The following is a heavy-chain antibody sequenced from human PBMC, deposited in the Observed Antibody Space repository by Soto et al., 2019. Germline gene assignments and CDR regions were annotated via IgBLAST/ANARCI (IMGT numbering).Heavy chain of an antibody. V-gene: IGHV3-7*05. CDR2: IKQDGSEQ. CDR3: AREAV. J-gene: IGHJ6*02. CDR1: GFTFSGYW. Sequence: EVQLVESGGGLVQPGGSQRLSCAASGFTFSGYWMSWVRQAPGKGLEWVANIKQDGSEQFYVDSVKGRFTISRDNAKNSLYLQMNSLRAEDTAVYYCAREAVWGQGTTVNVSS.